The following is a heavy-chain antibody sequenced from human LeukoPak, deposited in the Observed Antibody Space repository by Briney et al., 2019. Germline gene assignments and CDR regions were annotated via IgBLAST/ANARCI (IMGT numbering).Heavy chain of an antibody. CDR2: IYSGNSA. V-gene: IGHV3-66*01. CDR1: GFTVSSNY. CDR3: ARESMDAFDV. D-gene: IGHD3/OR15-3a*01. Sequence: GGSLRLSCAASGFTVSSNYMNWVRQAPGEGLEWVSVIYSGNSAYYADSVKGRFTISRDSSKNTLYLQMNSLRAEDTAVYYCARESMDAFDVWGQGTMVTVSS. J-gene: IGHJ3*01.